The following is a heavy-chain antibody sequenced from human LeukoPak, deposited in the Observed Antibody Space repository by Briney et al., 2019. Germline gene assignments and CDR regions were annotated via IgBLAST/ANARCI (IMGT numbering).Heavy chain of an antibody. D-gene: IGHD1-26*01. CDR3: ARHGGEVGATPLYFDY. V-gene: IGHV4-59*08. J-gene: IGHJ4*02. Sequence: KPSETPSPTRTVPGGSPPNSFWSWVRQPPGKGLEWVCYIHYSGTTNCNPSLKSRVTISVDTSKNQFSLKLSSVTAADTAVYYCARHGGEVGATPLYFDYWGPGTLVSVSS. CDR1: GGSPPNSF. CDR2: IHYSGTT.